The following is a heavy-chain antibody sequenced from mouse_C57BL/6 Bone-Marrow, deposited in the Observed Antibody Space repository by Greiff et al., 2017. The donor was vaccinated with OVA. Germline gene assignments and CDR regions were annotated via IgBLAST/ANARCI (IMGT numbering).Heavy chain of an antibody. J-gene: IGHJ2*01. D-gene: IGHD2-5*01. CDR1: GYTFTDYE. CDR2: IDPETGGT. Sequence: QVQLQQSGAELVRPGASVTLSCKASGYTFTDYEMHWVKQTPVHGLEWIGAIDPETGGTAYNQKFKGKAILTADKSSSTAYMGLRSLTSEDSAVYSCTRSYSTYGDFDYWGQGTTLTVSS. V-gene: IGHV1-15*01. CDR3: TRSYSTYGDFDY.